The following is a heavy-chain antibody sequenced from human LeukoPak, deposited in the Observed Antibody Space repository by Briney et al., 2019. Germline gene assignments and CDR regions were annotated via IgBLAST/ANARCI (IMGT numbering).Heavy chain of an antibody. Sequence: SETLSLTCAVYGGSFSGYYWSWIRQPPGKGLEWIGEINHSGSTNYNPSLKSRVTISVDTSKNQFSLKLSSVTAADTAVYYCARLRLDCSSTSCYTGRYYYYYGMDVCGQGTTVTVSS. CDR2: INHSGST. D-gene: IGHD2-2*02. CDR3: ARLRLDCSSTSCYTGRYYYYYGMDV. J-gene: IGHJ6*02. V-gene: IGHV4-34*01. CDR1: GGSFSGYY.